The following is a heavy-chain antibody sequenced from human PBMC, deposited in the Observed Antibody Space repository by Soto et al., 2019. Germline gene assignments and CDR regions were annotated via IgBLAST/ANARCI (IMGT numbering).Heavy chain of an antibody. V-gene: IGHV4-31*03. CDR1: GGSISSGGYY. CDR2: IYYSGST. J-gene: IGHJ4*02. Sequence: QVQLQESGPGLVKPSQTLSLTCTVSGGSISSGGYYWSWIRQHPGKGLEWIGYIYYSGSTYYNPYLKSRVTITVDTSKNQFSLKLSSVTAAATAVYYCARLADTRLGFDSWGQGTLVTVSS. D-gene: IGHD3-16*01. CDR3: ARLADTRLGFDS.